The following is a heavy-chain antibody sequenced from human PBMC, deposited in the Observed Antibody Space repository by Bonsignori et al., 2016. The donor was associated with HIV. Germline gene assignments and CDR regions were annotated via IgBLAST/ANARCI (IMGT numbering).Heavy chain of an antibody. V-gene: IGHV3-48*02. CDR3: ARDVYYPDGSDYYYGKFDS. J-gene: IGHJ4*02. CDR2: IGSYSSPI. Sequence: WIRQPPGKGLEWVSHIGSYSSPIYYADSVKGRFTISRDDAANSLFLHMNSLRDEDTAVYYCARDVYYPDGSDYYYGKFDSWGRGTLVTVSS. D-gene: IGHD3-22*01.